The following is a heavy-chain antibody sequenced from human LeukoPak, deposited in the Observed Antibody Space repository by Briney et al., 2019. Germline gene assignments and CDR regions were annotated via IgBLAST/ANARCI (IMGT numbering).Heavy chain of an antibody. V-gene: IGHV4-61*01. CDR2: IYYSGST. Sequence: SETLSLTCTVSGDSVSSGSYYWSWIRQPPGKGLEWIGYIYYSGSTNYNPSLKSRATISVDTSKNQFSLKLSSVTAADTAVYYCARDREYSSGWYNHYFDSWGQGTLVTVSS. D-gene: IGHD6-19*01. J-gene: IGHJ4*02. CDR3: ARDREYSSGWYNHYFDS. CDR1: GDSVSSGSYY.